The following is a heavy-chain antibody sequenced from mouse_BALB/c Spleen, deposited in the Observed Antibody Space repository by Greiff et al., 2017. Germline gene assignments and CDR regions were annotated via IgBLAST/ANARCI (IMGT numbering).Heavy chain of an antibody. V-gene: IGHV5-17*02. CDR3: ARRNYYGFDY. CDR1: GFTFSSFG. D-gene: IGHD1-1*01. J-gene: IGHJ2*01. Sequence: EVKVVESGGGLVQPGGSRKLSCAASGFTFSSFGMHWVRQAPEKGLEWVAYISSGSSTIYYADTVKGRFTISRDNPKNTLFLQMTSLRSEDTAMYYCARRNYYGFDYWGQGTTLTVSS. CDR2: ISSGSSTI.